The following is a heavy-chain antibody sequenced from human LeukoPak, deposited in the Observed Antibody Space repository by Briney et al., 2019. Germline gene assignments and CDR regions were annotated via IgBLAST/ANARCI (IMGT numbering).Heavy chain of an antibody. CDR2: ISAYNGNT. CDR3: AREHYDSSGYYWAFDC. J-gene: IGHJ4*02. D-gene: IGHD3-22*01. V-gene: IGHV1-18*01. Sequence: GASVKVSCKASGYTFTSYGISWVRQAPGQGLEWMGWISAYNGNTNYAQKLQGRVTMTTDTSTSTAYMELRSLRSDDTAVYYCAREHYDSSGYYWAFDCWGQGTLVTVSS. CDR1: GYTFTSYG.